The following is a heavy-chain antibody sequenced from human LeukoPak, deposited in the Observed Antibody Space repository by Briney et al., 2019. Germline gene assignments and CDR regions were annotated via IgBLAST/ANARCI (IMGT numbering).Heavy chain of an antibody. J-gene: IGHJ6*03. Sequence: SVKVSCKASGGTFSSYAISWVRQAPGQGLEWMGGIIPIFGTANYAQKFQGRVTITADESTSTTYMELSSLRSEDTAVYYCARDHRYGDYYYYYMDVWGKGTTVTVSS. CDR2: IIPIFGTA. V-gene: IGHV1-69*13. D-gene: IGHD4-17*01. CDR1: GGTFSSYA. CDR3: ARDHRYGDYYYYYMDV.